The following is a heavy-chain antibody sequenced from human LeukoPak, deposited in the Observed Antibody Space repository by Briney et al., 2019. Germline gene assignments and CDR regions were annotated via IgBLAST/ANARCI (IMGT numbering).Heavy chain of an antibody. CDR2: IRYAGDDQ. D-gene: IGHD1-26*01. Sequence: PGGSLRLSCATSGFIFSSYGMHWVRQAPGKGLEWVAFIRYAGDDQYYADSVKGRFTVSRDNSRSTLFLQMNSLRTDDTAVYYCARNPSYYNWFDPWGQGTLVTVPS. V-gene: IGHV3-30*02. CDR3: ARNPSYYNWFDP. CDR1: GFIFSSYG. J-gene: IGHJ5*02.